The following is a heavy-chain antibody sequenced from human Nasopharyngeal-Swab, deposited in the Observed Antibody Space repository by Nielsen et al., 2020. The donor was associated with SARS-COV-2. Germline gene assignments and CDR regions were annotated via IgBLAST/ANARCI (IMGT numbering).Heavy chain of an antibody. CDR2: IWYDGSNK. CDR1: GFTFSNYG. J-gene: IGHJ4*02. D-gene: IGHD4-17*01. V-gene: IGHV3-33*01. CDR3: ARDRTVTTTVYFDY. Sequence: GESLKISCAASGFTFSNYGMHLVRQAPGKGLEWVAVIWYDGSNKYYADSVKGRFTISRDNSKNTLYLQMNSLRAEDTAVYYCARDRTVTTTVYFDYWGQGTLVTVSS.